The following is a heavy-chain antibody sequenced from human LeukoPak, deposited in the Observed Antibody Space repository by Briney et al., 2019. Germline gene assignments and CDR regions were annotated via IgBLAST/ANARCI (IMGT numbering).Heavy chain of an antibody. D-gene: IGHD4-17*01. J-gene: IGHJ4*02. CDR3: ARGFMTTVNY. CDR1: GFTFSSYS. Sequence: GSLRLSCAASGFTFSSYSMNWVRQAPGKGLEWVSYISSSSTIYYADSVKGRFTISRDNAKNSLYLQMNSLRDEDTAVYYCARGFMTTVNYWGQGTLVTVSS. V-gene: IGHV3-48*02. CDR2: ISSSSTI.